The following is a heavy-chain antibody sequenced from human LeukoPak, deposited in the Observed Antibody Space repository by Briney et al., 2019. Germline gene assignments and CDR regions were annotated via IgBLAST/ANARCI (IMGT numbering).Heavy chain of an antibody. CDR1: GFTFDDYA. CDR3: AKALWFGESLFYFDY. V-gene: IGHV3-9*01. J-gene: IGHJ4*02. CDR2: ISWNSGSI. D-gene: IGHD3-10*01. Sequence: GGSLRLSCAASGFTFDDYAMHWVRQAPGKGLEWVSGISWNSGSIGYADSVKGRFTISRDNAKNSLYLQMNSLRAEDTALYYCAKALWFGESLFYFDYWGQGTLVTVSS.